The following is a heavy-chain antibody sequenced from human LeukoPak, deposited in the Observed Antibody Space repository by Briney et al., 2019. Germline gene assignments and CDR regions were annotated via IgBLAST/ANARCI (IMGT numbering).Heavy chain of an antibody. CDR3: AREKDYGDYEGNWFDP. J-gene: IGHJ5*02. D-gene: IGHD4-17*01. CDR1: GGTFSSYA. CDR2: IIPIFGTA. V-gene: IGHV1-69*05. Sequence: ASVKVSCKASGGTFSSYAISWVRQAPGQGLEWMGRIIPIFGTANYAQKFQGRVTITTDESTSTAYMELSSLRSEDTAVYYCAREKDYGDYEGNWFDPWGQGTLVTVSS.